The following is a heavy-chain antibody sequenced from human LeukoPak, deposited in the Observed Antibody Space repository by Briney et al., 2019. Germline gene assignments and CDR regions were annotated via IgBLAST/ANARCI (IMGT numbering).Heavy chain of an antibody. CDR2: INTNGANT. V-gene: IGHV3-64*05. J-gene: IGHJ4*02. CDR1: GFTFKSYA. CDR3: VKGLDYGSSQMDS. Sequence: GGSLRLSCSASGFTFKSYAMHWVRQAPGKGLEYVSSINTNGANTYYADSVKGRFTISRDNSRNTVYVQMNSLTPEDTAVYYCVKGLDYGSSQMDSWGQGTLVTVSS. D-gene: IGHD6-6*01.